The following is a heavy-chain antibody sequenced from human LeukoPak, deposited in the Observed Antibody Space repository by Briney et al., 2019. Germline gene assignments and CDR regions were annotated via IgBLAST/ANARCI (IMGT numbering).Heavy chain of an antibody. CDR2: ISSSGSTI. CDR1: GFTFSDYH. CDR3: ASGSPDGYYYYYYGMDV. D-gene: IGHD3-10*01. Sequence: GGSLRLSCAASGFTFSDYHMSWIRQAPGKGLEWVSYISSSGSTIYYADSVKGRFTISRDNAKNSLYLQMNSLRAEDTAVYYCASGSPDGYYYYYYGMDVWGQGTTVTVSS. J-gene: IGHJ6*02. V-gene: IGHV3-11*01.